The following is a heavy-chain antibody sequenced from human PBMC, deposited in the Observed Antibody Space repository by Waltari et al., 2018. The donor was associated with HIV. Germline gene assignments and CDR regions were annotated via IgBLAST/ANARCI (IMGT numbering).Heavy chain of an antibody. CDR1: VFSFSAFA. D-gene: IGHD3-22*01. Sequence: VLLVESGGGVVQPGRSQRLSCAASVFSFSAFAGHLFRQSPDKGLEWVTAISYDATNKYYSDSVKGRFTVSRDNRKNTLYLQMNSLRPEDSGVYFCVRVGGRIPMIVVAPFDHWGQGTRVTVSS. CDR2: ISYDATNK. V-gene: IGHV3-30-3*01. J-gene: IGHJ4*02. CDR3: VRVGGRIPMIVVAPFDH.